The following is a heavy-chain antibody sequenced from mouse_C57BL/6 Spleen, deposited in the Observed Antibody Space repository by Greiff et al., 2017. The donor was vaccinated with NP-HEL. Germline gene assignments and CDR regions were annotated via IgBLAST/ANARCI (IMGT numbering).Heavy chain of an antibody. CDR3: ARGEAWFAY. CDR2: INPSSGYT. Sequence: QVQLQQSGAELARPGASVKMSCKASGYTFTSYTMHWVNQRPGQGLEWIGYINPSSGYTKYNQKFKDKATLTADKSSSTAYMQLSSLTSEDSAVYYCARGEAWFAYWGQGTLVTVSA. J-gene: IGHJ3*01. V-gene: IGHV1-4*01. CDR1: GYTFTSYT.